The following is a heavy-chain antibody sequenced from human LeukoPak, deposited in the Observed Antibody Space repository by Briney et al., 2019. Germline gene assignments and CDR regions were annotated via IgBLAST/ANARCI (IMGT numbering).Heavy chain of an antibody. CDR2: IYYSGST. Sequence: SETLSLTCTVSGGSISSYYWSWIRQPPGKGLEWIGYIYYSGSTNYNPSPKSRVTISVDTSKNQFSLKLSSVTAADTAVYYCARLSTSVWYFDLWGRGTLVTVSS. V-gene: IGHV4-59*08. CDR3: ARLSTSVWYFDL. J-gene: IGHJ2*01. CDR1: GGSISSYY. D-gene: IGHD2-2*01.